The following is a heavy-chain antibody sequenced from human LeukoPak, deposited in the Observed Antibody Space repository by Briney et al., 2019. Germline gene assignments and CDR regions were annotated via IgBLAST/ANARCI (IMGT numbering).Heavy chain of an antibody. D-gene: IGHD2-2*02. CDR2: IDHSGRT. Sequence: SGTLSLTCAVSGGSSSSSNWWNWVRQPPGKGLEWIGEIDHSGRTNYNPSLKSRVTISVDKSKNQISLKLSSVTAADTAVYYCARPAAITRFAFDIWGQGTMVTVSS. CDR3: ARPAAITRFAFDI. V-gene: IGHV4-4*02. CDR1: GGSSSSSNW. J-gene: IGHJ3*02.